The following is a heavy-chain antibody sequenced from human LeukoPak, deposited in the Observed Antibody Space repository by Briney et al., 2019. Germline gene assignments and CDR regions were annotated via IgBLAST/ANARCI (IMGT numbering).Heavy chain of an antibody. CDR1: GGSFSGYY. J-gene: IGHJ4*02. D-gene: IGHD3-10*01. CDR2: INHSGST. Sequence: SETLSLTCAVYGGSFSGYYWSWIRQLPGKGLEWIGEINHSGSTNYNPSLKSRVTISVDTSKNQFSLKLSSVTAADTAVYYCARGKYYGSGSSTFDYWGQGTLVTVSS. V-gene: IGHV4-34*01. CDR3: ARGKYYGSGSSTFDY.